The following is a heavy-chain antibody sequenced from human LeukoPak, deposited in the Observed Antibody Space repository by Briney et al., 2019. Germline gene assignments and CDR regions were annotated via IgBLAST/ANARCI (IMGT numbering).Heavy chain of an antibody. CDR2: ISNNGGGT. CDR3: AKVVSGTYTPDY. CDR1: GFTFSTYG. D-gene: IGHD1-26*01. V-gene: IGHV3-23*01. J-gene: IGHJ4*02. Sequence: PGGSLRLSCAASGFTFSTYGMNWVRQAPGKGLQWVSSISNNGGGTFYVESVRGRFTISRDNSKNTLYLHMNSLRAEDTAIYYCAKVVSGTYTPDYWGQGTLVTVSS.